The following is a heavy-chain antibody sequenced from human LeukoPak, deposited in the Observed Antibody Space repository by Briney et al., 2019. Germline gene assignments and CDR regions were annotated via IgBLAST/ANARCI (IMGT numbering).Heavy chain of an antibody. CDR1: GFTFSDYY. CDR2: ISSSGSTI. Sequence: GGSLRLSCAASGFTFSDYYMSWIRQAPGKGLEWVSYISSSGSTIYYADYVKGRFTISRDNAKNSLYLQMNSLRSDDTAVYYCARDSAVLLWFGELYSPNWFDPWGQGTLVTVSS. D-gene: IGHD3-10*01. J-gene: IGHJ5*02. CDR3: ARDSAVLLWFGELYSPNWFDP. V-gene: IGHV3-11*01.